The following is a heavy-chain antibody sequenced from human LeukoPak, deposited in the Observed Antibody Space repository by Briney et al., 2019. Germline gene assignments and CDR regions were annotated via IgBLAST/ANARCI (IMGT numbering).Heavy chain of an antibody. J-gene: IGHJ4*02. V-gene: IGHV3-53*01. CDR3: ARESGSSSGIDY. CDR1: GFTFSSYW. Sequence: PGGSLRLSCAASGFTFSSYWMNWVRQAPGKGLEWVSVIYSGGSIYYADSVKGRFTISRDNSKNTLYLQMNSLRAEDTAVYYCARESGSSSGIDYWGQGTLVTVSS. CDR2: IYSGGSI. D-gene: IGHD6-6*01.